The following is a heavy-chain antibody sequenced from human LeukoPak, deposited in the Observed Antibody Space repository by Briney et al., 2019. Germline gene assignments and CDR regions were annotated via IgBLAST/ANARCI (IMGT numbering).Heavy chain of an antibody. CDR1: GFSFSNYA. D-gene: IGHD2-21*02. CDR2: IEGSSSHI. Sequence: GGSLRLSCAASGFSFSNYAMNWVRQAPGKGPEWVSSIEGSSSHIYYADSVKGRFTISRDNTKSSLYLQMSSLRAEDMAVYYCARGYCGGDCYGDWGQGTLVTVSS. CDR3: ARGYCGGDCYGD. J-gene: IGHJ1*01. V-gene: IGHV3-21*01.